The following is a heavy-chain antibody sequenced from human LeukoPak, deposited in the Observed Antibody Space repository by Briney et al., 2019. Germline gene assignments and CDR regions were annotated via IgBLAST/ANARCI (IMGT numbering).Heavy chain of an antibody. CDR2: ISSSSSTI. V-gene: IGHV3-48*04. Sequence: PGGSLRLSCVASGFSFSSYSMNWVRQAPGKGLEWVSYISSSSSTIYYADSVKGRFTISRDNAKNSLYLQMNSLRAEDTAVYYCARDYGSGNHYNGGYWGQGTLVTVSS. D-gene: IGHD3-10*01. CDR1: GFSFSSYS. CDR3: ARDYGSGNHYNGGY. J-gene: IGHJ4*02.